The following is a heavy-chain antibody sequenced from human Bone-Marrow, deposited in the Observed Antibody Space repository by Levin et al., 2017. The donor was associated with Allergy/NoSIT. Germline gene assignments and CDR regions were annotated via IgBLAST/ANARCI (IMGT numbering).Heavy chain of an antibody. V-gene: IGHV3-11*01. CDR2: ISGSGNTI. D-gene: IGHD3-3*01. CDR3: ARDAPLAIFGVASPYPMDV. Sequence: GGSLRLSCAASGFTFSDYYMSWIRLAPGKGLEWLSHISGSGNTIYYADSVKGRFAISRDNAKNSLFLQMNGLRAEDTAISYCARDAPLAIFGVASPYPMDVWGQGTTVTVSS. CDR1: GFTFSDYY. J-gene: IGHJ6*02.